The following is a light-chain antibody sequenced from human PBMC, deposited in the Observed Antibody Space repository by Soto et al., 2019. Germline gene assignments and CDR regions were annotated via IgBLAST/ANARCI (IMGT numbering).Light chain of an antibody. CDR3: QQYYSYLYT. V-gene: IGKV1-5*01. CDR2: DAS. J-gene: IGKJ2*01. Sequence: DIQMTQSPSTLSASVGDRVTITCRASQAISTWLAWYQQIPGKAPKLLIYDASSLESGVPSRFSGSGSGTEFNLTISSLQPDDFATYYCQQYYSYLYTFGQGTKLEIK. CDR1: QAISTW.